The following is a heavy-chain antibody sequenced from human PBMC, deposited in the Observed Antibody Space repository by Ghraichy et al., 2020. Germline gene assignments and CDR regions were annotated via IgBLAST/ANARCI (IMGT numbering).Heavy chain of an antibody. CDR2: IYYSGST. CDR3: ARLPSRGGSYYFDY. CDR1: GGSISSSSYY. V-gene: IGHV4-39*01. Sequence: SETLSLTCTVSGGSISSSSYYWGWIRQPPGKGLEWIGSIYYSGSTYYNPSLKSRVTISVDTSKNQFSLKLSSVTAADTAVYYCARLPSRGGSYYFDYWGQGTLVTVSS. J-gene: IGHJ4*02. D-gene: IGHD1-26*01.